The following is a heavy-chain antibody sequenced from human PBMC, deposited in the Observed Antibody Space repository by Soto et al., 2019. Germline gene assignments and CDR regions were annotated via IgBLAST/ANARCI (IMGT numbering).Heavy chain of an antibody. CDR3: ARDRSDNFNSYDCFDI. Sequence: SETLSLTWSVSLGSVSTGSHYWSWIRQPPGKGLEWIAYISYTGSTNYNPSLKSRVTISVDTSKNQFSLRLDSVTASDTAVYYCARDRSDNFNSYDCFDIWGQGTLFTVS. V-gene: IGHV4-61*01. CDR1: LGSVSTGSHY. D-gene: IGHD3-3*01. CDR2: ISYTGST. J-gene: IGHJ3*02.